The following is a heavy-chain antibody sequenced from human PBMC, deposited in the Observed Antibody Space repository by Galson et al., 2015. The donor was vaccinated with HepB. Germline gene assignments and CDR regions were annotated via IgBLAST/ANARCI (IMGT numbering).Heavy chain of an antibody. J-gene: IGHJ4*02. CDR1: GFSLTTRGVG. Sequence: PALVKPTQTLALTCTFSGFSLTTRGVGVGWIRQPPGKALEWLAFVYWDDDNPYSPSLRSRLTATKDTSNNRVVLIMTNVDPLDTATYFCAHRRYYYGTWDWGDFDYWGQGTLVTVSS. V-gene: IGHV2-5*02. CDR3: AHRRYYYGTWDWGDFDY. D-gene: IGHD3-16*01. CDR2: VYWDDDN.